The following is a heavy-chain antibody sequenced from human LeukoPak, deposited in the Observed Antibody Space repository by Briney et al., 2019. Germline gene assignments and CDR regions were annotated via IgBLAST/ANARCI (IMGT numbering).Heavy chain of an antibody. CDR2: ISWNSGSI. V-gene: IGHV3-9*01. CDR1: GFTFDDYA. D-gene: IGHD3-3*01. J-gene: IGHJ5*02. CDR3: ARGPHRFLEWLTQFDP. Sequence: PGGSLRLSCAASGFTFDDYAMHWVRQAPGKGLEWVSGISWNSGSIGYADSVKGRFTISRDNAKNSLYLQMNSLRAEDTAVYYCARGPHRFLEWLTQFDPWGQGTLVTVSS.